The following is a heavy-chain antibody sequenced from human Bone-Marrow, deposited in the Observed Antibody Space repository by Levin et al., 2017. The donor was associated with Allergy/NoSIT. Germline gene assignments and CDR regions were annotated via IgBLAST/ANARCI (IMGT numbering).Heavy chain of an antibody. V-gene: IGHV5-10-1*01. CDR3: ARQDGLGYSGYDSLRAPCPADY. CDR1: GYSFTSYW. D-gene: IGHD5-12*01. Sequence: GESLKISCKGSGYSFTSYWISWVRQMPGKGLEWMGRIDPSDSYTNYSPSFQGHVTISADKSISTAYLQWSSLKASDTAMYYCARQDGLGYSGYDSLRAPCPADYWGQGTLVTVSS. J-gene: IGHJ4*02. CDR2: IDPSDSYT.